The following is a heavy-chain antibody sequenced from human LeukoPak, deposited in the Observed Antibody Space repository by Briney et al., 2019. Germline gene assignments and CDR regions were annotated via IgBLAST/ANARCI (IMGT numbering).Heavy chain of an antibody. CDR3: ARDGGELPGG. D-gene: IGHD1-7*01. J-gene: IGHJ4*02. V-gene: IGHV3-74*03. Sequence: PGGSLRLSCAASGFTFSSYWMHWVRQAPGKGLVWVSLINTHGSSTTYADSVKGRFTISRDNAKNTLYLQMNSLRAEDTAVYYCARDGGELPGGWGQGTLVTVSS. CDR2: INTHGSST. CDR1: GFTFSSYW.